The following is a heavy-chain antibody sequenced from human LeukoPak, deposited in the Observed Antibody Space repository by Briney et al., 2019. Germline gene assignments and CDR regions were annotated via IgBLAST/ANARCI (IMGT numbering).Heavy chain of an antibody. J-gene: IGHJ4*02. V-gene: IGHV3-30*02. Sequence: GGSLRLSCEASGFMFDTYGMHWVRQAPGKGLEWVAFIRYDGVDKYHTDSVKGRFTISRDNSKNTVFLQLNSLRAEDAGVYYCAKDPLVFAAAAYFFDDWGQGTLVTVSS. CDR1: GFMFDTYG. D-gene: IGHD6-13*01. CDR3: AKDPLVFAAAAYFFDD. CDR2: IRYDGVDK.